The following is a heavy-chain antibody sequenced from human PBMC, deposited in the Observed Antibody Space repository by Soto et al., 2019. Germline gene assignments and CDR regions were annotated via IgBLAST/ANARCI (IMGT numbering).Heavy chain of an antibody. J-gene: IGHJ6*02. CDR1: GGTFSSYA. V-gene: IGHV1-69*06. CDR2: IIPIFGTA. Sequence: QVQLVQSGAEVKKPGSSVKVSCKASGGTFSSYAISWVRQAPGQGLEWMGGIIPIFGTANYEQKVQGRVTITADKSTSKADMELSSLGSEDTAVYYCARDIKSRYCSSTSCYYYYGMDVWGQGTTVTVSS. CDR3: ARDIKSRYCSSTSCYYYYGMDV. D-gene: IGHD2-2*01.